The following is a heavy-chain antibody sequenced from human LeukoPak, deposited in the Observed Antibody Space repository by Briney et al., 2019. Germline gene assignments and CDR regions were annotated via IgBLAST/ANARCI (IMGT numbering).Heavy chain of an antibody. V-gene: IGHV1-69*01. CDR1: GGTFSSYA. CDR3: ARDDPFYGSGVIDY. J-gene: IGHJ4*02. CDR2: IIPIFCTA. D-gene: IGHD3-10*01. Sequence: ASVKVSCKASGGTFSSYAISWVRQAPGQGLVWMGGIIPIFCTANYAQKFQGRVTITADESTSTGYMELSSLRSEDTAVYYCARDDPFYGSGVIDYWAREPWSPSPQ.